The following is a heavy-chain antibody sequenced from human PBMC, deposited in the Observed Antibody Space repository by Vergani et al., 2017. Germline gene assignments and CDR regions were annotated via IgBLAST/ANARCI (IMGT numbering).Heavy chain of an antibody. CDR3: ASGPHYDSSGSLGY. Sequence: QVQLQESGPGLVTPSETLSPPCTVPGGPISSYYWSWIRQPPGKGLEWIGYSYYSGSTNYNPSLKSRVTITVDTSKNQFSLELSSVTAADTAVYYCASGPHYDSSGSLGYWGQGTLVTVSS. CDR2: SYYSGST. D-gene: IGHD3-22*01. CDR1: GGPISSYY. V-gene: IGHV4-59*01. J-gene: IGHJ4*02.